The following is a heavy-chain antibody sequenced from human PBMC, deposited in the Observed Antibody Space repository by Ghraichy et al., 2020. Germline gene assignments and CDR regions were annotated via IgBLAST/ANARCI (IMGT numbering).Heavy chain of an antibody. V-gene: IGHV3-7*01. CDR3: AREVPQYSSGWPDY. D-gene: IGHD6-19*01. J-gene: IGHJ4*02. Sequence: GGSLRLSCAASGFTFSSYWMSWVRQAPGKGLEWVANIKQDGSEKYYVDSVKGRFTISRDNAKNSLYLQMNSLRAEDTAVYYCAREVPQYSSGWPDYWGQGTLVTVSS. CDR2: IKQDGSEK. CDR1: GFTFSSYW.